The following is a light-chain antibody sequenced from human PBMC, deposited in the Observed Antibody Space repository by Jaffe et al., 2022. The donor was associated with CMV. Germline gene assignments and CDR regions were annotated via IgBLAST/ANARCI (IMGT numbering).Light chain of an antibody. CDR2: DVS. Sequence: QSALTQPASVSGSPGQSITISCTGTSSDVGGYNYVSWYQQHPGQAPKLMIFDVSKRPSGVSNRFSGSKSGNTASLTISGLQAGDEADYYCSSYTTSSTRVFGTGTKVTVL. CDR3: SSYTTSSTRV. J-gene: IGLJ1*01. CDR1: SSDVGGYNY. V-gene: IGLV2-14*03.